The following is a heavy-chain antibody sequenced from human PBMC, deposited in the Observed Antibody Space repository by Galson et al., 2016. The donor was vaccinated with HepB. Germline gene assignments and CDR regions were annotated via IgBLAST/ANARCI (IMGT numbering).Heavy chain of an antibody. Sequence: SLRLSCAASRFTLSYFYMSWVRQAPGKGLEWVANIYHDGSEKSYVDSVKGRFTISRDNGEQSQYLQMNILRAEDTAVYYCARVRYYGSDLWGQGTLVTVSS. CDR3: ARVRYYGSDL. J-gene: IGHJ5*02. CDR1: RFTLSYFY. D-gene: IGHD3-10*01. CDR2: IYHDGSEK. V-gene: IGHV3-7*01.